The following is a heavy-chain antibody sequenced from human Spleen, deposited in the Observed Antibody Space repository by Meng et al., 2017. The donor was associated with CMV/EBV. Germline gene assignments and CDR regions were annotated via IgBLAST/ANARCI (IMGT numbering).Heavy chain of an antibody. D-gene: IGHD2-8*01. J-gene: IGHJ4*02. CDR3: AKDQLRCCSNGLCSYFDS. Sequence: GESLKISCAASGFTFSTYAMHWVRQAPGKGLEWLAFIRFDGSDTYHAASVKGRFTISRDNSKNTLYLQMNSLRVEDTGLYFCAKDQLRCCSNGLCSYFDSWGQGTLVTVSS. V-gene: IGHV3-30-3*01. CDR2: IRFDGSDT. CDR1: GFTFSTYA.